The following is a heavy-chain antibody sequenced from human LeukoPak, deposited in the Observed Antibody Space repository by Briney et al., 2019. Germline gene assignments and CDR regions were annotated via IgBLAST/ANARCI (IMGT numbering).Heavy chain of an antibody. CDR3: ARSYSSARSDY. D-gene: IGHD6-19*01. CDR1: GGSISGYY. V-gene: IGHV4-59*01. CDR2: IYYTGST. Sequence: PSETLSLTCTVPGGSISGYYWSWIRQPPGKGLEWIGYIYYTGSTNYNPSLKSRVTISVDTSKNQFSLKLDSVTAADTAVYFCARSYSSARSDYWGQGTLVTVSS. J-gene: IGHJ4*02.